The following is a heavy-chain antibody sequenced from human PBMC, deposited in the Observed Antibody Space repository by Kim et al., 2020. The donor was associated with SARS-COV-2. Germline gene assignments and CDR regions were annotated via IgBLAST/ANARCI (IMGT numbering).Heavy chain of an antibody. J-gene: IGHJ4*02. CDR3: ASPQQLVQGFDY. CDR1: GGSISSSSYY. V-gene: IGHV4-39*07. Sequence: SETLSLTCTVSGGSISSSSYYWGWIRQPPGKGLEWIGSIYYSGSTYYNPSLKSRVTISVDTSKNQFSLKLSSVTAADTAVYYCASPQQLVQGFDYWGQGTLVTVSS. D-gene: IGHD6-13*01. CDR2: IYYSGST.